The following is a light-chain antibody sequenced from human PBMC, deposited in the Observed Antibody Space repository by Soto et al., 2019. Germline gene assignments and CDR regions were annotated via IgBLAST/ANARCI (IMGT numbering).Light chain of an antibody. CDR2: VNT. CDR3: QSYDSSLSGYV. J-gene: IGLJ1*01. V-gene: IGLV1-40*01. Sequence: QSALTQPPSVSGAPGQRVTISCTGRSSNIGAGYDVHWYQQLPGTAPKLLIFVNTNRPSGVPDRFSGSKSGTSASLAITGLQAEDEADYYCQSYDSSLSGYVFGTGTKVTV. CDR1: SSNIGAGYD.